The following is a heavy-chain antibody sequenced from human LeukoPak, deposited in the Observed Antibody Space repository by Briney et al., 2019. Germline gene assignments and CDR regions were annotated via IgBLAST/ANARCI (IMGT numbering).Heavy chain of an antibody. CDR2: MNPNSGNT. J-gene: IGHJ5*02. Sequence: GASVKLSCKASGYTFTSYDINWVRQATGQGLEWMGWMNPNSGNTGYAQKFQGRVTITRNTSISTAYMELSSLRSEDTAVYYCARGRSPMVRGVIIKGPLRTAGSNWFDPWGQGTLVTVSS. V-gene: IGHV1-8*03. CDR3: ARGRSPMVRGVIIKGPLRTAGSNWFDP. D-gene: IGHD3-10*01. CDR1: GYTFTSYD.